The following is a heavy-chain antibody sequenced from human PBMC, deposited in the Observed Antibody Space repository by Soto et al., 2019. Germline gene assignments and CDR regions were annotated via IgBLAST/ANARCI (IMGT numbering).Heavy chain of an antibody. Sequence: AGGSLRLSCAASGFTFSSYGMHWVRQAPGKGLEWVAVISYDGSNKYYADSVKGRFTISRDNSKNTLYLQMNSLRAEDTAVYYCAKETMLYSSGWYVGNWFDPWGQGTLVTVSS. J-gene: IGHJ5*02. CDR3: AKETMLYSSGWYVGNWFDP. CDR2: ISYDGSNK. V-gene: IGHV3-30*18. CDR1: GFTFSSYG. D-gene: IGHD6-19*01.